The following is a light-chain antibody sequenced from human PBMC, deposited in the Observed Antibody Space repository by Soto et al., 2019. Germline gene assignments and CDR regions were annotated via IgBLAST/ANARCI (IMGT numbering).Light chain of an antibody. J-gene: IGKJ3*01. CDR2: GAS. V-gene: IGKV3-20*01. CDR3: QQYGSSPFT. CDR1: QSVNNNY. Sequence: EIVLTQSPGALSLSPGDRATLSCRASQSVNNNYLVWYQQNSGQHPRLLIHGASSRATGIPDRFSGSGSGTDFTLTISRLEPEDFAVYYCQQYGSSPFTFGPGTKVDIK.